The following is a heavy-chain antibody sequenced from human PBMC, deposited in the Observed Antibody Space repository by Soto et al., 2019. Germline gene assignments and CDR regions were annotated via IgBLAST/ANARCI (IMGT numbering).Heavy chain of an antibody. J-gene: IGHJ4*02. CDR2: IYHSGST. CDR3: ARVLEVIAATPQWDY. V-gene: IGHV4-30-2*01. Sequence: QLQLQESGSGLVKPSQTLSLTCAVSGGSISSGGYSWNWIRQPPGKGLEWIGYIYHSGSTYNSPSLKSRVSISVDRSKNQFSLKLSSAPAADTAVYYCARVLEVIAATPQWDYWGQGTLFTVSS. D-gene: IGHD2-15*01. CDR1: GGSISSGGYS.